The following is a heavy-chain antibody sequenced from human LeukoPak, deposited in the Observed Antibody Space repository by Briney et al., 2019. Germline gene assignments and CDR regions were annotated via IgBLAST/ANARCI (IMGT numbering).Heavy chain of an antibody. CDR3: ARGRDGYEYYFDY. Sequence: SETLSLTCTVSGGSISSGNYYWSWIRQHPEKGLEWIGYIYYSGSTYYNPSLKSRVTISVDTSKNQFSLKLSSVTAADTAVYYCARGRDGYEYYFDYWGQGTLVTVSS. CDR2: IYYSGST. CDR1: GGSISSGNYY. D-gene: IGHD5-12*01. V-gene: IGHV4-31*03. J-gene: IGHJ4*02.